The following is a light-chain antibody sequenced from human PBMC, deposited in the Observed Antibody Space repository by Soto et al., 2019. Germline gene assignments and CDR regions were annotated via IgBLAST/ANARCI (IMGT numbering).Light chain of an antibody. V-gene: IGLV3-21*02. CDR2: DTS. CDR1: VIGGKN. CDR3: QVWDSADDHRCV. J-gene: IGLJ1*01. Sequence: SYELTQPPSVSVAPGQTATITCGGDVIGGKNVHWYQQKPGQAPVLVVYDTSDRPSGIPERFSGSNSGNTATLTISGVEAGDEADYHCQVWDSADDHRCVFGTGTRSPS.